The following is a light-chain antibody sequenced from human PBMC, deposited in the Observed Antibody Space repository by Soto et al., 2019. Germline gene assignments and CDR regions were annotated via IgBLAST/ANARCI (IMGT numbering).Light chain of an antibody. J-gene: IGKJ1*01. Sequence: EIVMTQSPGTLSVSPGERATLSCRASQSVGSSYLAWYQQKPGQAPRLLIYGASNRATGIPDRFSGSGSGTDFTLTISRLEPEDFAVYYCQQYGRSGTFGQGTKVDIK. CDR3: QQYGRSGT. CDR2: GAS. CDR1: QSVGSSY. V-gene: IGKV3-20*01.